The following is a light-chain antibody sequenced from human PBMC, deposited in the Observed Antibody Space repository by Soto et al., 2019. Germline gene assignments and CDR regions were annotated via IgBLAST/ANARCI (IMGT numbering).Light chain of an antibody. Sequence: EIVMTQSPATLSVSPGERATLSCRASQSVSSDLAWYQQKPGQAPRLLIYGASTRATGIPDRFSGSGFGTEFTLTISSLQSEDLAVYYCQQYNNWPSLTFGGGTKVEIK. CDR3: QQYNNWPSLT. V-gene: IGKV3-15*01. J-gene: IGKJ4*01. CDR2: GAS. CDR1: QSVSSD.